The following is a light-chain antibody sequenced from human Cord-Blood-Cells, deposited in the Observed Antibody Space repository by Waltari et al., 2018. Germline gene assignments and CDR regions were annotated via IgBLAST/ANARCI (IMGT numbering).Light chain of an antibody. Sequence: QSALTQPASVSGSPGQSITISCTGTSSDVGGYNYVSWDQQHPGKAPKLMIYDVSNRPSGFSNRFSGSKSGNTASLTISGLQAEDEADYYCSSYTSSSTWVFGGGTKLTVL. CDR2: DVS. V-gene: IGLV2-14*01. CDR1: SSDVGGYNY. J-gene: IGLJ3*02. CDR3: SSYTSSSTWV.